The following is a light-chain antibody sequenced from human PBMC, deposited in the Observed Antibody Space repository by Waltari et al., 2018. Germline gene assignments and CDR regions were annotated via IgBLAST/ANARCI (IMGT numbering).Light chain of an antibody. CDR2: DGS. CDR3: KQYHSSLYT. V-gene: IGKV3D-20*01. CDR1: QSVWNTY. J-gene: IGKJ2*01. Sequence: IVLTQSPAILSLSPGETATLSCEASQSVWNTYLAWYQHKPGQAPRLLIYDGSARATGTPDRFSGSGAATQFTLTISRLEPEDFALYYCKQYHSSLYTFGQGTRLEMK.